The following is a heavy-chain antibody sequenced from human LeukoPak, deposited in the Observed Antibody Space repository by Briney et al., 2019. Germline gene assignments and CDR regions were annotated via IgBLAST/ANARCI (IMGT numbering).Heavy chain of an antibody. CDR3: ARGSYYYDSSGYYYYFDY. V-gene: IGHV4-59*12. CDR2: IYYNGNT. D-gene: IGHD3-22*01. CDR1: GGSISSNY. Sequence: SETLSLTCSVSGGSISSNYWNWIRQPPGKGLEWIGYIYYNGNTNYNPSLKSRVTISVDTSKNQFSLKLSSVTAADTAVYYCARGSYYYDSSGYYYYFDYWGQGTLVTVSS. J-gene: IGHJ4*02.